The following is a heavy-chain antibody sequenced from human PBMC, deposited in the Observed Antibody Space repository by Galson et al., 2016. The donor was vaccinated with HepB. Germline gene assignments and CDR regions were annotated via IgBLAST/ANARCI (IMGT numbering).Heavy chain of an antibody. V-gene: IGHV3-15*01. J-gene: IGHJ4*02. CDR3: TTNVRY. Sequence: SLRLSCAASGLTFSNTWMNWVRQAPGKGLEWVGRSTTKTDGGTTDFAAPVKGRFTISRDDSKNTLYLQMNSLKSEDTALYYCTTNVRYWGQGTLVTVSS. CDR1: GLTFSNTW. CDR2: STTKTDGGTT.